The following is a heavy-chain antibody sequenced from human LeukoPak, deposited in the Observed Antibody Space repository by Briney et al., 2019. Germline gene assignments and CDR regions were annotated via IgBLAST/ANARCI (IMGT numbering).Heavy chain of an antibody. D-gene: IGHD3-22*01. CDR3: AKDRRYYYDSSGYYYFDY. J-gene: IGHJ4*02. CDR2: ISGSGGST. V-gene: IGHV3-23*01. Sequence: GGSLRFSCAVSGFTFSSYAMSWVRQAPGKGLEWVSAISGSGGSTYYADSVKGRFTISRDNSKNTLYLQMNSLRAEDTAVYYCAKDRRYYYDSSGYYYFDYWGQGTLVTVSS. CDR1: GFTFSSYA.